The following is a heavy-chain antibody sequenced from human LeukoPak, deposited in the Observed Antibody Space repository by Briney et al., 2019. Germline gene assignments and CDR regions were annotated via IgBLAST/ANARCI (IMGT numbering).Heavy chain of an antibody. CDR2: ISWNSGSI. CDR1: GFTFDDYA. J-gene: IGHJ5*02. CDR3: ARGGDYDILTGPYNWFDP. V-gene: IGHV3-9*01. D-gene: IGHD3-9*01. Sequence: GGSLRLSCAASGFTFDDYAMHWVRQAPGKGLEWVSGISWNSGSIGYADSVKGRFTISRDNAKNSLYLQMNSLRAEDTGLYYCARGGDYDILTGPYNWFDPWGERTLVTVSS.